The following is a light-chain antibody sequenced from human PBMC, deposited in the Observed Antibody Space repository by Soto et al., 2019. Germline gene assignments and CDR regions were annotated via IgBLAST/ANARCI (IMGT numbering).Light chain of an antibody. V-gene: IGKV1-5*01. CDR2: DAS. CDR3: QQYNSYV. Sequence: DIQMTQSPSTLSASVGDRVTITCRASQSISSWLAWYQQKPGKAPKLLIYDASSLESGVPSRFSGSGSGTEFTLTISSLQPDDFATYYCQQYNSYVFGQGTKPEIK. CDR1: QSISSW. J-gene: IGKJ2*01.